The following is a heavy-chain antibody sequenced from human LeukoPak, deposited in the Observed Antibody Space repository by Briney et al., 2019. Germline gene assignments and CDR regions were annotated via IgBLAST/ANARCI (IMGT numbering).Heavy chain of an antibody. J-gene: IGHJ4*02. D-gene: IGHD2-15*01. CDR2: INPNSGGT. CDR3: ARGWQLLLLPDFDY. V-gene: IGHV1-2*02. Sequence: ASVKVSCKASGYTFTSYYIHWVRQGPGQGLEWLGWINPNSGGTNYAQKFQGRVTMTRDTSISTAYMELSRLRSDDTAVYYCARGWQLLLLPDFDYWGQGTLVTVSS. CDR1: GYTFTSYY.